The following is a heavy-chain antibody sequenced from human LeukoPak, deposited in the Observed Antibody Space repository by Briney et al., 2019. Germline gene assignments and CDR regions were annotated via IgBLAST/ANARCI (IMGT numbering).Heavy chain of an antibody. J-gene: IGHJ4*02. V-gene: IGHV1-8*01. CDR3: ARGGYGTPLRLHY. Sequence: ASVKVSCKASGYTFISYTMNWVRQATGQGLEWMGWMNPNSGNTGYAQKFQGRVAITRNTSISTAYMELSSLRSEDTAVYYCARGGYGTPLRLHYWGQGTLVTVSS. D-gene: IGHD3-3*01. CDR1: GYTFISYT. CDR2: MNPNSGNT.